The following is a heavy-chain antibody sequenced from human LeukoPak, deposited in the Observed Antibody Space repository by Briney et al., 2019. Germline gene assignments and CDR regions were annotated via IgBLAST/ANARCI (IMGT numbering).Heavy chain of an antibody. CDR1: GFTFSNAW. D-gene: IGHD3-3*01. Sequence: PGGSLRLSCAASGFTFSNAWMSWVRQAPGKGLEWVGRIKSKTDGGTTDYAAPVKGRFTISRDDSKNTLYLQMNSLRAEDTAVYYCARDLGDFWSGYSVLYYYYGMDVWGQGTTVTVSS. V-gene: IGHV3-15*01. CDR3: ARDLGDFWSGYSVLYYYYGMDV. CDR2: IKSKTDGGTT. J-gene: IGHJ6*02.